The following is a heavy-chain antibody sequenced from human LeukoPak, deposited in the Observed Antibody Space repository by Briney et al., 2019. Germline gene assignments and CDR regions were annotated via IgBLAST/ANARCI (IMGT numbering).Heavy chain of an antibody. Sequence: PSETLSLTCAVSGGSIGDGYWWTWVRQPPGKGLEWIGEIYPSGTTNYNPSLKGRVTMSLDKSKNQFSLNLNSLTAADTAVYYCARDDSGTYAALDYWGQGTLVTVSS. D-gene: IGHD1-26*01. J-gene: IGHJ4*02. CDR2: IYPSGTT. CDR1: GGSIGDGYW. V-gene: IGHV4-4*02. CDR3: ARDDSGTYAALDY.